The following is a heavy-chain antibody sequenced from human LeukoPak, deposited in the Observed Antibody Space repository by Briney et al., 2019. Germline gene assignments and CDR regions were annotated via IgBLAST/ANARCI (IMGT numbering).Heavy chain of an antibody. CDR3: ARKVTVATSPNAFDI. V-gene: IGHV4-39*07. CDR1: GGSLRSSSSY. Sequence: SETLSLTCSVSGGSLRSSSSYWGWIRQPPGKGLEWIGSIYYSGSTYYNPSLKSRVTISVDTSKNQFSLKLSSVTAADTAVYYCARKVTVATSPNAFDIWGQGTMVTVSS. CDR2: IYYSGST. J-gene: IGHJ3*02. D-gene: IGHD5-12*01.